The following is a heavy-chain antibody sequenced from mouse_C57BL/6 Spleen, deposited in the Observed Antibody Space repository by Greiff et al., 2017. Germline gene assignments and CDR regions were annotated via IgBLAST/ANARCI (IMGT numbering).Heavy chain of an antibody. V-gene: IGHV1-69*01. J-gene: IGHJ4*01. Sequence: VQLQQPGAELVMPGASVKLSCKASGYTFTSYWMHWVKQRPGQGLEWIGEIDPSDSYTNYNQKFKGKSTLTVDKSSSTAYMQLSSLTSEDSAVYYCARSYCYGSSSSPMDYWGQGTSVTVSS. D-gene: IGHD1-1*01. CDR1: GYTFTSYW. CDR2: IDPSDSYT. CDR3: ARSYCYGSSSSPMDY.